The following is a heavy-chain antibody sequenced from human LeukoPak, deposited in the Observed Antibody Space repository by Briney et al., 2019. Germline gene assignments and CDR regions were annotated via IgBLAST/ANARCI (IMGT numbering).Heavy chain of an antibody. Sequence: GGSLRLSCAASGFTFSNYAMTWVRQAPGKGLEWVSVIYSGGTTYYADSVKGRFTISRDNSKNTLYLQMNSLRGEDTVVYYCARPTSSLAFDIWGQGTVVIVSS. J-gene: IGHJ3*02. CDR1: GFTFSNYA. V-gene: IGHV3-53*01. CDR3: ARPTSSLAFDI. CDR2: IYSGGTT. D-gene: IGHD2-2*01.